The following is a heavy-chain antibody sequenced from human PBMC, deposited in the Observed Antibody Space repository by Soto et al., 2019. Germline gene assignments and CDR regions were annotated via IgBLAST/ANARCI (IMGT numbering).Heavy chain of an antibody. CDR1: GFSVRYYG. CDR3: AKDRRDYGGNIFDY. D-gene: IGHD4-17*01. V-gene: IGHV3-30*18. CDR2: ISYDGSDE. Sequence: QVQLEESGGGVVQPGRSLRLSCAASGFSVRYYGMHWVRQAPGKGLEWVALISYDGSDEYYADSVKGRFTISRDNSNNTLYLQMNSPKSEDTAVYYCAKDRRDYGGNIFDYWGQGTVVTVSS. J-gene: IGHJ4*02.